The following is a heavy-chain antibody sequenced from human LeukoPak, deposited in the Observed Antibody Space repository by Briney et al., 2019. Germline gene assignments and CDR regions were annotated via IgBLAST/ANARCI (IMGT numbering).Heavy chain of an antibody. V-gene: IGHV1-46*01. CDR1: GYTITSYY. CDR2: INPSGGST. J-gene: IGHJ4*02. D-gene: IGHD4-23*01. CDR3: ARDYNGNSYFDY. Sequence: ASVKVSCKASGYTITSYYMHWVRQAPGQGLEWMGIINPSGGSTSYAQKFQGRVTMTRDTSTRTVNMELSSLRSEDTAVYYCARDYNGNSYFDYWGQGTLVTVSS.